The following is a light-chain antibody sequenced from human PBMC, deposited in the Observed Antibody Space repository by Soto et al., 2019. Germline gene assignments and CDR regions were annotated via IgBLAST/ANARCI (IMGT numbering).Light chain of an antibody. CDR3: QQYGSSPPWT. J-gene: IGKJ1*01. CDR1: QSVSSSY. V-gene: IGKV3-20*01. Sequence: EIVLTQSPGTLSLSPGERATLSCRASQSVSSSYLAWYQQKPGQAPRLLIYGASSRATGIPDRFSGSGSGTAFTLTISRREPEDFAVYYCQQYGSSPPWTFGQGTKVEIK. CDR2: GAS.